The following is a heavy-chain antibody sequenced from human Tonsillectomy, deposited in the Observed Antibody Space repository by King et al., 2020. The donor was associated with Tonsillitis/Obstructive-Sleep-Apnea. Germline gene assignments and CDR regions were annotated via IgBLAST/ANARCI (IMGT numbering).Heavy chain of an antibody. Sequence: VQLVESGGGLVQPGGSLRLSCAASGFTFRSYEMNWVRQAPGKGLERVSYISSSGSTIYYADSVKGRFTISRDNAKNSLYLQMNSLRAEDTAVYYCARAGDSSVIDAFDIWGQGTMVTVSS. CDR1: GFTFRSYE. J-gene: IGHJ3*02. CDR3: ARAGDSSVIDAFDI. D-gene: IGHD3-22*01. CDR2: ISSSGSTI. V-gene: IGHV3-48*03.